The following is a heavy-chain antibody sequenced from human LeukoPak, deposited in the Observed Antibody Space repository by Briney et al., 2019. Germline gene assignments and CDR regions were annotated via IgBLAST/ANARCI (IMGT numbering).Heavy chain of an antibody. CDR2: ISSSSSYI. V-gene: IGHV3-21*01. CDR3: ARDLNGGYNP. Sequence: GGSLRLSCAASGFTFSSYSMNWVRQAPGKGLEWVSSISSSSSYIYYADSVRGRFTISRDNAKNSLYLQMNSLRAEDTAVYYCARDLNGGYNPWGQGTLVTVSS. D-gene: IGHD5-12*01. CDR1: GFTFSSYS. J-gene: IGHJ5*02.